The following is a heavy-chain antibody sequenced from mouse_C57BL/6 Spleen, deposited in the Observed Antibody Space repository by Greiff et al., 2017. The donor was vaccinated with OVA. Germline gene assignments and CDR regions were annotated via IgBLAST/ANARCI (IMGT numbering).Heavy chain of an antibody. CDR3: AIYGSSIWFAY. CDR1: GYAFSSSW. J-gene: IGHJ3*01. Sequence: QVHVKQSGPELVKPGASVKISCKASGYAFSSSWMNWVKQRPGKGLEWIGRIYPGDGDTNYNGKFKGKATLTADKSSSTAYMQLSSLTSEDSAVYFCAIYGSSIWFAYWGQGTLVTVSA. V-gene: IGHV1-82*01. CDR2: IYPGDGDT. D-gene: IGHD1-1*01.